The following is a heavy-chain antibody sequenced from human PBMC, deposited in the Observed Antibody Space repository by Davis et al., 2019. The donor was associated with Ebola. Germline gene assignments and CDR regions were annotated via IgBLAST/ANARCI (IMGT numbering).Heavy chain of an antibody. J-gene: IGHJ4*02. CDR1: GGTFRDYT. V-gene: IGHV1-69*02. Sequence: SVTVSCKASGGTFRDYTFTWVRQAPGQGLEWMGRINPILGVADYAQRFQGRVTITADKSTVTADLKLSSLRSEDTAVYYCSEQGFSGYNYFDSWGQGTLVTVSS. CDR3: SEQGFSGYNYFDS. D-gene: IGHD5-12*01. CDR2: INPILGVA.